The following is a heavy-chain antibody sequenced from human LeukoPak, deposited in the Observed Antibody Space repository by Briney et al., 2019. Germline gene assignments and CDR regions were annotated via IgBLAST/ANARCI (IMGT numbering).Heavy chain of an antibody. V-gene: IGHV3-33*01. CDR1: GFTFSSYG. CDR3: ARSPYCSGGSCYPDY. Sequence: GGSLRLSCAASGFTFSSYGMHWVRQAPGKGLEWVAVIWYDGSNKYYADSVKGRFTISRDNSKNTLYLQMNSLRAEDTAVYYCARSPYCSGGSCYPDYWGQGTLVTVSS. J-gene: IGHJ4*02. CDR2: IWYDGSNK. D-gene: IGHD2-15*01.